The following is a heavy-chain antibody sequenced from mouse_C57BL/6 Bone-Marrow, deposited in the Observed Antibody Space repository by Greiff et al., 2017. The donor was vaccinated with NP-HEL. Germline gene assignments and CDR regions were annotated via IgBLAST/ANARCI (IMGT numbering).Heavy chain of an antibody. V-gene: IGHV5-15*01. Sequence: EVKLVESGGGLVQPGGSLKLSCAASGFTFSDYGMAWVRPAPRKGPEWVAFISNLAYSIYYADTVKGGFTFSRENAKNTLYLEMSSLRSEDTAMYYCARQGYGSIFDYWGQGTTLTVSS. J-gene: IGHJ2*01. CDR3: ARQGYGSIFDY. CDR2: ISNLAYSI. CDR1: GFTFSDYG. D-gene: IGHD1-1*01.